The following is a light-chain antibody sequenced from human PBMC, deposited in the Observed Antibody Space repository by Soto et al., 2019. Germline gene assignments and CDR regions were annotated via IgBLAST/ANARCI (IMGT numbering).Light chain of an antibody. CDR1: QTIGSY. Sequence: DIQMTQSPSSLSASVGDRVSITCRASQTIGSYLNWFQQQPGEAPNLLIYTASTLQSGVPSRFSGSGSGTDFTLTINNLQPEDFATYYCQQGYDTPLTFGQGTRLEI. CDR3: QQGYDTPLT. V-gene: IGKV1-39*01. J-gene: IGKJ5*01. CDR2: TAS.